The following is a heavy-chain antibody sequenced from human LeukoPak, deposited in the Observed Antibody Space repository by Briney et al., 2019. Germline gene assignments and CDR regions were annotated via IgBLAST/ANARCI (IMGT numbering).Heavy chain of an antibody. Sequence: SETLSLTCAVYGGSFSGYYWSWIRQPPGKGLEWIGEINHSGSTNYNPSLKSRVTISVDTSKNQFSLKLSSVTAADTAVYYCARVEQNSYYDFWSGYWATYNWFDPWGQGTLVTVSS. CDR3: ARVEQNSYYDFWSGYWATYNWFDP. V-gene: IGHV4-34*01. CDR1: GGSFSGYY. CDR2: INHSGST. J-gene: IGHJ5*02. D-gene: IGHD3-3*01.